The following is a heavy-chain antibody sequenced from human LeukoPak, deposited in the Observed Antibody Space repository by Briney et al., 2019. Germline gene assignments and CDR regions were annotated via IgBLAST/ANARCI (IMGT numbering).Heavy chain of an antibody. V-gene: IGHV3-43*02. CDR3: AKGGSFSFDI. J-gene: IGHJ3*02. CDR2: ISGDGGST. CDR1: GFTFDDYA. Sequence: GGSLRLSCAASGFTFDDYAMHWVRQAPGKGLEWVSLISGDGGSTYYADSVKGRFTISRDNSKNTLDLQMYSLRAEDTAIYFCAKGGSFSFDIWGQGTKVTVSS. D-gene: IGHD5-12*01.